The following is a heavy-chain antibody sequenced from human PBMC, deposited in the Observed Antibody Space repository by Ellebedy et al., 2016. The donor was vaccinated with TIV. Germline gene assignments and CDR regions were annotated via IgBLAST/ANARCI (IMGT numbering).Heavy chain of an antibody. J-gene: IGHJ6*02. CDR3: GRAREPGYFAYYYYGLDV. V-gene: IGHV3-11*01. CDR2: ITSSGSTI. D-gene: IGHD3-9*01. CDR1: GFTVSDYF. Sequence: PGGSLRLSCAGSGFTVSDYFMSWVRQAPGKGLEWVSYITSSGSTIYYADSVKGRFTVARDNAKNSLYLQMNSLRGDDTAVYYCGRAREPGYFAYYYYGLDVWGQGTTVTVSS.